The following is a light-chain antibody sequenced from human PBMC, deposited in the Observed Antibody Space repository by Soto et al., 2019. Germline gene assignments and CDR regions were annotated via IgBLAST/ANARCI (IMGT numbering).Light chain of an antibody. Sequence: EIVLTQSPGTLSLSPGERATLSCRASQSINSRDLAWYQQRPGQAPRLLIYGASSRATDIPDRFSGSGSGTDFTLTISSLQSEDFAVYYCQQYNNWPPGTFGQGTKLEIK. CDR3: QQYNNWPPGT. CDR2: GAS. J-gene: IGKJ2*02. V-gene: IGKV3-20*01. CDR1: QSINSRD.